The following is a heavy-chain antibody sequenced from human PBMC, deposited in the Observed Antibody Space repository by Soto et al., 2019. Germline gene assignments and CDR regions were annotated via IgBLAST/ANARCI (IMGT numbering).Heavy chain of an antibody. CDR3: ARGRSSVPDRRGIGYYGLDV. J-gene: IGHJ6*02. V-gene: IGHV4-34*01. CDR1: GGSFSGYY. D-gene: IGHD6-6*01. Sequence: ASETLSLTCVVNGGSFSGYYWSWIRQSPGKGLEWIGEINDSGITDSNPSLESRVTISVDMSKNQFSLNLNSVTAADSAVYHCARGRSSVPDRRGIGYYGLDVWGQGTTVTVSS. CDR2: INDSGIT.